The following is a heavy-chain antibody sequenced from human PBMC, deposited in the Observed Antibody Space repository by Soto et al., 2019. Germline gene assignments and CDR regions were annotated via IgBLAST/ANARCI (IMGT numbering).Heavy chain of an antibody. J-gene: IGHJ6*02. CDR1: GGTFSSYA. CDR2: IIPIFGTA. Sequence: QVQLVQSGAEVKKPGSSVKVSCKASGGTFSSYAISWVRQAPGQGLEWMGGIIPIFGTANYAQQFQGRVTITADESTSTADMELSSLRSEDTAVYYCARDGAAADAYYYYGMDVWGQGTTVTVSS. V-gene: IGHV1-69*12. CDR3: ARDGAAADAYYYYGMDV. D-gene: IGHD6-13*01.